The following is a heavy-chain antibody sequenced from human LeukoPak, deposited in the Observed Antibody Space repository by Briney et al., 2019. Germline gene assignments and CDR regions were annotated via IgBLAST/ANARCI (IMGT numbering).Heavy chain of an antibody. CDR1: GFTFSNYA. CDR3: AKASGNYRNYMYFDY. J-gene: IGHJ4*02. V-gene: IGHV3-23*01. Sequence: GGSLRLSCAASGFTFSNYAMSWVRQAPGAGLEWVSAVSASGGSTDYADSVKGRFTISRVNSKNTLYLQMNSLRAEDTALYYCAKASGNYRNYMYFDYWGQGTLVTVSS. D-gene: IGHD4-11*01. CDR2: VSASGGST.